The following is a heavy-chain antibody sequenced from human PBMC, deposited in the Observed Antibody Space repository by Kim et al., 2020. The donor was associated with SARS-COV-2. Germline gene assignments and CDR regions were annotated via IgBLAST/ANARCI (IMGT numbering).Heavy chain of an antibody. CDR2: ISADGNNK. V-gene: IGHV3-30-3*01. CDR1: GFTFSSYA. D-gene: IGHD2-2*01. Sequence: GGSLRLSCAASGFTFSSYAMHWVRQAPGKGLQWVAVISADGNNKYYAESVKGRVTISRDNSKSTLYLQMNSLGTEDTAVYYCSTSCNSPGCADYWCQGTLVTVSS. CDR3: STSCNSPGCADY. J-gene: IGHJ4*02.